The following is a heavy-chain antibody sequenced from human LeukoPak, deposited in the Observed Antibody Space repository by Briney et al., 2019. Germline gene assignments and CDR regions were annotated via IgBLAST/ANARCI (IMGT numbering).Heavy chain of an antibody. Sequence: GGSLRLSCAASGFTFDDYAMHWVRQAPGKGLEWVSGISWNSGSIGYADSVKGRFTISRDNAKNSLYLQMNSLRAEDTAVYYCAKDRALYSSGWYGCFDYWGQGTLVTVSS. D-gene: IGHD6-19*01. CDR1: GFTFDDYA. CDR2: ISWNSGSI. CDR3: AKDRALYSSGWYGCFDY. V-gene: IGHV3-9*01. J-gene: IGHJ4*02.